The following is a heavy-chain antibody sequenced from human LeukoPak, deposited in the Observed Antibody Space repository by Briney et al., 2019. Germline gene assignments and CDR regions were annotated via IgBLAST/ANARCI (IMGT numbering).Heavy chain of an antibody. D-gene: IGHD1-1*01. CDR2: ISYDGSNK. CDR1: GFTFSSYG. Sequence: GGSLRLSCAASGFTFSSYGMHWVRQAPGKGLEWVAVISYDGSNKYYADSVKGRFTISRDNSKNTLYLQTNSLRAEDTAVYYCAKGLERLTYYYYGMDVWGKGTTVTVSS. J-gene: IGHJ6*04. V-gene: IGHV3-30*18. CDR3: AKGLERLTYYYYGMDV.